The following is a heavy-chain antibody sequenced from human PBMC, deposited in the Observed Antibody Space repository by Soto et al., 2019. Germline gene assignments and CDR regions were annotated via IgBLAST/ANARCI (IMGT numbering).Heavy chain of an antibody. CDR3: ARQKIAAAGAWYYGMDV. D-gene: IGHD6-13*01. V-gene: IGHV5-10-1*01. J-gene: IGHJ6*02. CDR2: IDPSDSYT. CDR1: GYSFTSYW. Sequence: PGESLKISCKGSGYSFTSYWISWVRQMPGKGLEWMGRIDPSDSYTNYSPSFQGHVTISADKSISTAYLQWSSRKASDTAMYYCARQKIAAAGAWYYGMDVWGQGTTVTVSS.